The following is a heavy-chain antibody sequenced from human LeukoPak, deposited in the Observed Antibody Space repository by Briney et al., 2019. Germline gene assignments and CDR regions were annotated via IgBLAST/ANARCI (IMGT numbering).Heavy chain of an antibody. Sequence: GGSLRLSCAASGFTFSSYSMNWVRQAPGKGLEGVSSISSSSSYIYYADSVKGRFTISRDNATNSLYLQMNSLRAEDTAVYYCARPTVEMATTDAHDIWGQGTMVTVSS. CDR1: GFTFSSYS. J-gene: IGHJ3*02. CDR2: ISSSSSYI. D-gene: IGHD5-24*01. CDR3: ARPTVEMATTDAHDI. V-gene: IGHV3-21*01.